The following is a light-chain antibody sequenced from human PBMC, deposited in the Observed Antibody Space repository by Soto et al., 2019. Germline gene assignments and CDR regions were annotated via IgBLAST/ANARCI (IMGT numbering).Light chain of an antibody. CDR2: EVS. CDR3: CSYAGSSTLV. J-gene: IGLJ3*02. V-gene: IGLV2-23*02. CDR1: SSDVGSYNL. Sequence: QSALTQPASVSGSPGQSITISCTGTSSDVGSYNLVSWYQQHPGKAPKLMIYEVSKRPSGVSNRFSGSKSGNTASLTISGLQAEDEADYYCCSYAGSSTLVFGGGTTLTVL.